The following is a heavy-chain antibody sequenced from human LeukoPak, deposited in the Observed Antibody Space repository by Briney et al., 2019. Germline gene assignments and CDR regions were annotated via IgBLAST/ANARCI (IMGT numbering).Heavy chain of an antibody. D-gene: IGHD1-26*01. V-gene: IGHV1-2*02. Sequence: ASLEVSCKASGYNFIDHYIYWPRQAPGQGLEWMGWINPNSGATNYAQKFQGRVTMTGDTSMNTAHMELSRLTSDDTAMYFCARSVWYSGSYGFDYWGQGTLV. CDR2: INPNSGAT. J-gene: IGHJ4*02. CDR1: GYNFIDHY. CDR3: ARSVWYSGSYGFDY.